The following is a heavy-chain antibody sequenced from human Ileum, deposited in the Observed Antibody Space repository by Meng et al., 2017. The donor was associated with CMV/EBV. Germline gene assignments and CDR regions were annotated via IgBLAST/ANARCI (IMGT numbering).Heavy chain of an antibody. Sequence: QADLRESGPGLVKPSETLSLTCTVSSASISPYYWNWIRQPAGKGLEWIGRIYTGGPTDYNPSLKSRVTMSVDTSKNQFFLNLSSVTAADTAVYYCASGDSLRAVDFWGQGTLVTVSS. CDR3: ASGDSLRAVDF. J-gene: IGHJ4*02. D-gene: IGHD2-21*02. V-gene: IGHV4-4*07. CDR2: IYTGGPT. CDR1: SASISPYY.